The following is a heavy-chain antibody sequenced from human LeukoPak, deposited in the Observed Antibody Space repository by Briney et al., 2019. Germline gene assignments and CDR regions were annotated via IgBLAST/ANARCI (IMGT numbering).Heavy chain of an antibody. CDR1: GGTFSSYA. Sequence: ASVKVSCKASGGTFSSYAISWVRQAPGQGLEWMGGIIPILGIANYAQKFQGRVTITADKSTSTAYMELSSLRSEDTAVYYCARSGDYGDYGGYWGQGTLVTVSS. V-gene: IGHV1-69*10. D-gene: IGHD4-17*01. CDR2: IIPILGIA. CDR3: ARSGDYGDYGGY. J-gene: IGHJ4*02.